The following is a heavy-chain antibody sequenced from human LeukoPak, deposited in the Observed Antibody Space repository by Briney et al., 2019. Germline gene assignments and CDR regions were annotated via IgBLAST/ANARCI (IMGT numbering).Heavy chain of an antibody. J-gene: IGHJ4*02. CDR1: GFTFSSYA. CDR2: ISGSGGST. D-gene: IGHD6-13*01. V-gene: IGHV3-23*01. Sequence: GGSLRLSCAASGFTFSSYAVSWVRQSPGKGLEWVSAISGSGGSTYYADSVKGRFTISRDNSRNTLYLQVHSLRDEDTAVYYCAKGGIAAAGTLVYWGQGTLVTVSS. CDR3: AKGGIAAAGTLVY.